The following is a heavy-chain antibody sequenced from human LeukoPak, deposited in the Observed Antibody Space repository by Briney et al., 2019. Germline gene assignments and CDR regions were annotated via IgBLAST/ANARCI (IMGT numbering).Heavy chain of an antibody. CDR2: IYHSGST. J-gene: IGHJ5*02. CDR1: GHSISSGYY. CDR3: ARADYGDYLAYWFDP. Sequence: SETLSLTCTVSGHSISSGYYWGWIRQPPGKGLEWIGSIYHSGSTYYNPSLKSRVTISVDTSKYQFSLKLSSLTAADTAVYYCARADYGDYLAYWFDPWGQGTLVTVSS. V-gene: IGHV4-38-2*02. D-gene: IGHD4-17*01.